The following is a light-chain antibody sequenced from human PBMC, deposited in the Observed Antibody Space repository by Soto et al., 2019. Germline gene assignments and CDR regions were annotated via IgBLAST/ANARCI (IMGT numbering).Light chain of an antibody. Sequence: QSAMTQPPSVSGAPGQRVTISCTGSSSNIGAGYGVHWYQQLPGTAPKLLIFGDNNRPSGVPDRFSASKSGTSASLAITGLQAEDEADYYCQSYDSSLSGSWVFGGGTKLTVL. CDR2: GDN. J-gene: IGLJ3*02. CDR3: QSYDSSLSGSWV. V-gene: IGLV1-40*01. CDR1: SSNIGAGYG.